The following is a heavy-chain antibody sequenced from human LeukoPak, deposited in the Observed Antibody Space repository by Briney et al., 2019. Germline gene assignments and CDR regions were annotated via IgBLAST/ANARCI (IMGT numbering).Heavy chain of an antibody. Sequence: SETLSLTCTVSGGSISSGDYYWSWIRQPPGKGLEWIGYIYYSGSTYYNPSLKSRVTISVDTSKNQFSLKLSSVTAADTAVYYCARVGDSSGYIAYYFDYWGQGTLVTVSS. CDR2: IYYSGST. CDR1: GGSISSGDYY. J-gene: IGHJ4*02. CDR3: ARVGDSSGYIAYYFDY. D-gene: IGHD3-22*01. V-gene: IGHV4-30-4*01.